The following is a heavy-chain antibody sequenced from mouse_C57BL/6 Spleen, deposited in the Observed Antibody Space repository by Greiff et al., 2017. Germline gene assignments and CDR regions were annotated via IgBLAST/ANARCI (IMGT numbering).Heavy chain of an antibody. V-gene: IGHV5-6*01. D-gene: IGHD1-1*01. CDR2: ISSGGSYT. CDR1: GFTFSSYG. CDR3: ARHATTVVAIDD. Sequence: EVKLMESGGDLVKPGGSLKLSCAASGFTFSSYGMSWVRQTPDKRLEWVATISSGGSYTYYPDSVKGRFTISRDNAKNTLYLQMSSLKSEDTAMYYCARHATTVVAIDDWGQGTTLTVSS. J-gene: IGHJ2*01.